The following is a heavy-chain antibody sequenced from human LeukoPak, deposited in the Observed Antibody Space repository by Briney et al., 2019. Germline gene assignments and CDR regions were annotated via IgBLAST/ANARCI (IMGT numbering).Heavy chain of an antibody. CDR2: IKEDGTRK. Sequence: GGSLRLSCAASGFTFSSHWMTWVRQAPGKGLEWVANIKEDGTRKNYMDSVKGRFTISRDNAKNSLYLQMSGLRAEDTALYYCAKGVSSGGTKYYFDYWGQGTLVTVSS. CDR1: GFTFSSHW. V-gene: IGHV3-7*03. J-gene: IGHJ4*02. D-gene: IGHD2-15*01. CDR3: AKGVSSGGTKYYFDY.